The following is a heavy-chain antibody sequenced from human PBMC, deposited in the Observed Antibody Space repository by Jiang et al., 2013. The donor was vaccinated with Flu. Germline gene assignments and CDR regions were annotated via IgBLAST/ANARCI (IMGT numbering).Heavy chain of an antibody. CDR2: IIPHSGTA. CDR3: ARFGGDYYFDY. Sequence: QSGAEVKKPGSSVKVSCTATGGTLSRFGITWVRQALGQGLEWMGGIIPHSGTAYFAQKFQGRVTITADESTATAHMELSSLRPEDTAVYYCARFGGDYYFDY. CDR1: GGTLSRFG. D-gene: IGHD4-17*01. V-gene: IGHV1-69*01. J-gene: IGHJ4*01.